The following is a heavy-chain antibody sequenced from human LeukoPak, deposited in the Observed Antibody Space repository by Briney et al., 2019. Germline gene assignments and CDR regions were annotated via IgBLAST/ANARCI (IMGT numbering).Heavy chain of an antibody. CDR2: LRGDGDT. V-gene: IGHV3-23*01. CDR3: AKASWVSNVDAVL. J-gene: IGHJ4*02. CDR1: GFIFSNYA. D-gene: IGHD3-16*01. Sequence: GGSLRLSYAASGFIFSNYAMSWVRQTPARGLEWVSSLRGDGDTFYADFVKGRFTLSRDDSRNTVYLQLNNLRVEDTAIYYCAKASWVSNVDAVLWGQGTLVTVSS.